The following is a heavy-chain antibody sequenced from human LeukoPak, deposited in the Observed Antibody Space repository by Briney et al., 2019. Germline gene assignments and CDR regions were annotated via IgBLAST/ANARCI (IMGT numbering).Heavy chain of an antibody. Sequence: SETLSLTCTVSGGSISSYYWSWIRQPAGKGLEWIGRIYTSGSTNYNPSLKSRVTTSVDTSKNQFSLKLSSVTAADTAVYYCARSGDGYNFGDYFDYWGQGTLVTVSS. V-gene: IGHV4-4*07. CDR3: ARSGDGYNFGDYFDY. CDR1: GGSISSYY. D-gene: IGHD5-24*01. CDR2: IYTSGST. J-gene: IGHJ4*02.